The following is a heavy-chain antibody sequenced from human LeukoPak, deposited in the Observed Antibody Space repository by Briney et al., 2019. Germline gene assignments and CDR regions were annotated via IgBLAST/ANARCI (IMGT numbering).Heavy chain of an antibody. CDR3: AREGPVDCSSTSCYADY. CDR2: IGTSSSTDI. J-gene: IGHJ4*01. Sequence: GGSLRLSCAASGFTFSSYSMNWVRQAPGKGLEWVSSIGTSSSTDIYYADSVKGRFTISRDNAKNSLSLQMNSLRGEDTAVYYCAREGPVDCSSTSCYADYWGQGTLVTVSS. V-gene: IGHV3-21*01. CDR1: GFTFSSYS. D-gene: IGHD2-2*01.